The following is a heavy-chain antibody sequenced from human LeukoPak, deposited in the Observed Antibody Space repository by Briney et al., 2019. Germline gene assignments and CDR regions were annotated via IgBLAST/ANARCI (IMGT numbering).Heavy chain of an antibody. V-gene: IGHV4-34*01. CDR2: INHSGST. CDR3: ARASLYGSGKGYFDY. D-gene: IGHD3-10*01. CDR1: GGSFSGYY. J-gene: IGHJ4*02. Sequence: SETLSLTCAVYGGSFSGYYWSWTRQTPGKGLEWIGEINHSGSTNYNPSLKSRVTISVDTSKNQFSLKLSSVTAADTAVYYCARASLYGSGKGYFDYWGQGTLVTVSS.